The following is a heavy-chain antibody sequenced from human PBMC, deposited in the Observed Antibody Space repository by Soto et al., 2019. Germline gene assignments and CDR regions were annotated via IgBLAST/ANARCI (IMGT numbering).Heavy chain of an antibody. V-gene: IGHV4-59*08. J-gene: IGHJ6*02. CDR3: ASSNIAATGFYYYGMDV. D-gene: IGHD6-13*01. Sequence: SETLSLTCTVSGASFSPNYWAWIRQSPGKGLEWIGYIYYSGTTSYNPSLKSRVTVTLETSKSQFSLRLTSVTAADTAVYYCASSNIAATGFYYYGMDVWGRGTTVTVSS. CDR1: GASFSPNY. CDR2: IYYSGTT.